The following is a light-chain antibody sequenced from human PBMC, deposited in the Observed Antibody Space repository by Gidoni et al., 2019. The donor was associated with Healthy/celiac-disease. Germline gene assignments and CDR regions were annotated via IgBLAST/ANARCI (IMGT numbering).Light chain of an antibody. Sequence: SVLTPPPSASRALGQRVTISCTGSTCNIEAGYDVHWYQQLTGTAPKPLIYGNNNRPSGVPDRFSSSKSGTSSSLTITGLQAEDEADYYCPSYDSSLSGSGVFGGGTKLPVL. J-gene: IGLJ3*02. CDR1: TCNIEAGYD. CDR2: GNN. CDR3: PSYDSSLSGSGV. V-gene: IGLV1-40*01.